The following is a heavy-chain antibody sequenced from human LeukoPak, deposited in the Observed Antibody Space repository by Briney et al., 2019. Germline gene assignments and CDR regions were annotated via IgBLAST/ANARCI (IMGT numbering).Heavy chain of an antibody. J-gene: IGHJ5*02. Sequence: SETLSLTCTVSGASFSTYYWSWIRQPPGKGLVWIGYIYSSGSTSYNPSLKSRVTISLDTSKNQFSLNLSSVTAADTALYYCARLGYTYGNGWFDPWGQGTLVTVSS. D-gene: IGHD5-18*01. CDR3: ARLGYTYGNGWFDP. CDR1: GASFSTYY. V-gene: IGHV4-59*08. CDR2: IYSSGST.